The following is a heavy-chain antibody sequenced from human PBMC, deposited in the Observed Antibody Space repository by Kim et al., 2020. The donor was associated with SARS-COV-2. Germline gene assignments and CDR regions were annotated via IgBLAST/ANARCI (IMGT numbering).Heavy chain of an antibody. J-gene: IGHJ3*02. CDR3: AKLPMGGAKSHDTFDI. CDR1: GFSFSDYA. D-gene: IGHD3-10*01. CDR2: ISGSGAET. Sequence: GGSLRLSCAASGFSFSDYALSWVRRAPGKGLEWVSSISGSGAETFYTDSVKDRFTVSRDNSKNDLFLQLGSLRTEDTAFYYCAKLPMGGAKSHDTFDIWGQGTLVTVSS. V-gene: IGHV3-23*01.